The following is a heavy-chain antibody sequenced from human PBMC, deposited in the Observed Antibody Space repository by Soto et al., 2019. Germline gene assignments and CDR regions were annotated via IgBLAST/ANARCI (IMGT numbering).Heavy chain of an antibody. CDR2: TRNKANSYTT. CDR1: GFTFSDHY. CDR3: ATLRFFPYYFDY. D-gene: IGHD3-3*01. Sequence: EVQLVESGGGLVQPGGSLRLSCAASGFTFSDHYMDWVRQAPGKGLEWVGRTRNKANSYTTEYAASVKGRFTISRDDSKISLYLQMNSLKTEDTAVYYCATLRFFPYYFDYWGQGTLVTVSS. V-gene: IGHV3-72*01. J-gene: IGHJ4*02.